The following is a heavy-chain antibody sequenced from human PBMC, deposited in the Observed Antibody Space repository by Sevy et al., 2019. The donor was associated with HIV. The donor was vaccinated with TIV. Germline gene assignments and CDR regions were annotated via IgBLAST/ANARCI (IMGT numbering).Heavy chain of an antibody. CDR2: ISGISIYI. CDR1: GFTFSSYS. Sequence: GGSLRLSCAASGFTFSSYSMNWVRQAPGKGLEWVSSISGISIYIYYADSMKGRFTVSRDNARNSLYLQMNSLRAEDTTVYYCARNNCSITNCYMGDVFDIWGQGTMVTVSS. V-gene: IGHV3-21*01. J-gene: IGHJ3*02. D-gene: IGHD2-2*02. CDR3: ARNNCSITNCYMGDVFDI.